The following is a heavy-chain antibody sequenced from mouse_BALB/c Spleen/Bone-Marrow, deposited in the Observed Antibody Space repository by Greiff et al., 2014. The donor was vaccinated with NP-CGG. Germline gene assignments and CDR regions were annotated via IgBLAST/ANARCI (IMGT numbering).Heavy chain of an antibody. CDR3: AREGTYYAYFDY. D-gene: IGHD1-1*01. CDR2: INPSIGYT. Sequence: VQLQQSAAELARPGASVKLSCKASGYIFTSYTIQWIKQRPGQGLEWIGYINPSIGYTEYNQKFKDKTTLTADTSSSTTYMQLISLTSEDSAVYYCAREGTYYAYFDYWGQGTTLTVSS. CDR1: GYIFTSYT. J-gene: IGHJ2*01. V-gene: IGHV1-4*02.